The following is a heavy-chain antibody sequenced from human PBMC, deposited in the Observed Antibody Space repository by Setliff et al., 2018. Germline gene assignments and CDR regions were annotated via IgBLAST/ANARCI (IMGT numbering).Heavy chain of an antibody. Sequence: ESLKISCLSPTFTLSKYAITWARQAPGKGLEWVSSIGASGDRTYYADSVKGRFTISRDNSRNSLYLQMNSLRVEDTASYYCARDPNGDYVGAFDPWGQGILVTVSS. V-gene: IGHV3-23*01. J-gene: IGHJ5*02. CDR2: IGASGDRT. D-gene: IGHD4-17*01. CDR1: TFTLSKYA. CDR3: ARDPNGDYVGAFDP.